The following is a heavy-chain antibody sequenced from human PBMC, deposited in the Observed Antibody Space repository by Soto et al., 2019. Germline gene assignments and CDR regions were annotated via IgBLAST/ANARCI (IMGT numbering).Heavy chain of an antibody. Sequence: QVQVVESGGGMVQPGKSLRLSCAASGFSFNTYGMHWVRQAPGKGLEWVAVISSDGSKKYYGDSVKGRFTISRDNSKNKLHLQMNRLRAEDTALYYCARGSSCYLTLFDPWGPGTLVTVSS. V-gene: IGHV3-30*03. CDR1: GFSFNTYG. D-gene: IGHD3-22*01. CDR2: ISSDGSKK. J-gene: IGHJ5*02. CDR3: ARGSSCYLTLFDP.